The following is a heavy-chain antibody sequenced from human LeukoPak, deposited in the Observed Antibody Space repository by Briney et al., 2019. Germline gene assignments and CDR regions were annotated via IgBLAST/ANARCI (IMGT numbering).Heavy chain of an antibody. CDR2: IDPSDSYT. V-gene: IGHV5-10-1*01. Sequence: GESLQISCKGSGYSFTNYWINWVRQMPGKGLEWMGTIDPSDSYTDYSPSFQGHVTISADKSISTAYLQWSSLKASDTAMYYCARRDYGSGSYSFDHWGQGNLVTVSS. D-gene: IGHD3-10*01. CDR3: ARRDYGSGSYSFDH. CDR1: GYSFTNYW. J-gene: IGHJ4*02.